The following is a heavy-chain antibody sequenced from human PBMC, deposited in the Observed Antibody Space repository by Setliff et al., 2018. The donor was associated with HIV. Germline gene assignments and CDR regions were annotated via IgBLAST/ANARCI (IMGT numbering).Heavy chain of an antibody. J-gene: IGHJ4*02. V-gene: IGHV3-30-3*01. Sequence: GGSLRLSCAASGFTFNNYAMHWVRQAPGKGLEWVAGISYDGNNKYYADSVKGRFTISRDNSKNTLYLQMNSLRAEDTAVYYCARLGGLSSSDYWGQGTLVTVSS. CDR2: ISYDGNNK. D-gene: IGHD5-12*01. CDR3: ARLGGLSSSDY. CDR1: GFTFNNYA.